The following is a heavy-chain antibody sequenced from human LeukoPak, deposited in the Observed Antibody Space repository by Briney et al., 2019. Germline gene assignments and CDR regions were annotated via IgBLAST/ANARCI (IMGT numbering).Heavy chain of an antibody. J-gene: IGHJ5*02. CDR3: ARDGIAEASGDWFDP. V-gene: IGHV3-33*01. CDR2: IWYDGSTK. Sequence: GGSLRLSCAASGFTFRSYGMHWVRQAPGKGLEWVAVIWYDGSTKYYADSVKGRFTISRDNSKNTLYLQMNSLRAEDTAVYYCARDGIAEASGDWFDPWGQGTLVTVSS. D-gene: IGHD6-13*01. CDR1: GFTFRSYG.